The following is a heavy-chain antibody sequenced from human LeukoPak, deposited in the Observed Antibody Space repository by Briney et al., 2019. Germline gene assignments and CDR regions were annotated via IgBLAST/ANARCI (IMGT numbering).Heavy chain of an antibody. J-gene: IGHJ4*02. CDR3: AREGGPDFDYYDSSGYYDY. CDR1: GGSISSGDYY. V-gene: IGHV4-30-4*08. D-gene: IGHD3-22*01. CDR2: IYYSGST. Sequence: SETLSLTCTVSGGSISSGDYYWSWIRQPPGKGLEWIGYIYYSGSTYYNPSLKSRVTISVDTSKNQFSLKLSSVTAVDTAVYYCAREGGPDFDYYDSSGYYDYWGQGTLVTVSS.